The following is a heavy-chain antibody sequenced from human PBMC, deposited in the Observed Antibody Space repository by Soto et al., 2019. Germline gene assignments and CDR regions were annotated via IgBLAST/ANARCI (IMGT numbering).Heavy chain of an antibody. V-gene: IGHV4-59*01. CDR1: GDSISSYY. D-gene: IGHD6-13*01. CDR2: IYYSGST. J-gene: IGHJ4*02. CDR3: ARDSGVAAAGDFDY. Sequence: SETLSLTCTVSGDSISSYYWSWIRQPPGKGLEWIGYIYYSGSTNYNPSLKSRVTISVDTSKNQFSLKLSSVTAADTAVYYCARDSGVAAAGDFDYWGQGTLVTVSS.